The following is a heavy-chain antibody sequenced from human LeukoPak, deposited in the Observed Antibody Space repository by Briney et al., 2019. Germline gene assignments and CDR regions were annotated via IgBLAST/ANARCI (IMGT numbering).Heavy chain of an antibody. CDR3: AKDIGYYDFWSGHPGAFDI. Sequence: GGSLRLSCAASGFTFDDYTMHWVRQAPGKGLEWVSLISWDGGSTYYADSVKGRFTISRDNSKNTLYLQMNSLRAEDTAVYYCAKDIGYYDFWSGHPGAFDIWGQGTMVTVSS. D-gene: IGHD3-3*01. CDR1: GFTFDDYT. J-gene: IGHJ3*02. V-gene: IGHV3-43*01. CDR2: ISWDGGST.